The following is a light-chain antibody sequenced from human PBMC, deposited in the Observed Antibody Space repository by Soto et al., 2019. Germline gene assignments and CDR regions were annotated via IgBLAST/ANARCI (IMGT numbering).Light chain of an antibody. V-gene: IGLV2-14*03. CDR3: SSYTRSSSVV. J-gene: IGLJ2*01. Sequence: QSALTQPASVSGSPGQAIAISCTGTSSDIGAYAYFSWYQQHPGKNPKLIVFDVNYRPSGVSSRFSGSKSGNTASLTISGLQAEDEADYYCSSYTRSSSVVFGGGTKLTVL. CDR1: SSDIGAYAY. CDR2: DVN.